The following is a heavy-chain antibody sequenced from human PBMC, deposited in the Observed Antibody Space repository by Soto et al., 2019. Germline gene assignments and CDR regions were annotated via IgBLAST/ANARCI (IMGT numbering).Heavy chain of an antibody. V-gene: IGHV4-30-2*01. CDR3: ARAHYGDYGYGMDV. CDR1: GGSISSGGYS. CDR2: IYHSGST. J-gene: IGHJ6*02. D-gene: IGHD4-17*01. Sequence: QLQLQESGSGLVKPSQTLSLTCAVSGGSISSGGYSWSWIRQPPGKGLEWIGYIYHSGSTYYNPSLKTRVTISVDRSKTQFPLKLSSVTAADTAVYYCARAHYGDYGYGMDVWGQGTTVTVSS.